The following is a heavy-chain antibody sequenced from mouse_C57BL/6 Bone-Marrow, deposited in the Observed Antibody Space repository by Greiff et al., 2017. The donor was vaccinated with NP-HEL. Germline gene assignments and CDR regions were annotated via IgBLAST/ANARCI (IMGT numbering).Heavy chain of an antibody. D-gene: IGHD1-1*01. Sequence: VKLQESGAELVKPGASVKMSCKASGYTFTAYPIEWMKQNHGKSLEWIGNFHPYNDDTKYNEKFKGKATLTVEKSSSTVYLELSRLTSDDSAVYYCARHAYYYGSSSAWFAYWGQGTLVTVSA. V-gene: IGHV1-47*01. J-gene: IGHJ3*01. CDR3: ARHAYYYGSSSAWFAY. CDR1: GYTFTAYP. CDR2: FHPYNDDT.